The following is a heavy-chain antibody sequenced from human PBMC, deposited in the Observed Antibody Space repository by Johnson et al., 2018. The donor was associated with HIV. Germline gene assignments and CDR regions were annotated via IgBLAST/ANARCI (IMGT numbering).Heavy chain of an antibody. CDR1: GFTFDDYA. CDR2: ISWNSGSI. CDR3: AKASPGGAFDI. Sequence: VQLVESGGGLVQPGRSLRLSCAASGFTFDDYAMHWVRQAPGKGLEWVSGISWNSGSIGYADSVKGRFTISRDNANNSLYLQMNSLRAEDTALYYCAKASPGGAFDIWGQGTMVTVSS. D-gene: IGHD4-23*01. J-gene: IGHJ3*02. V-gene: IGHV3-9*01.